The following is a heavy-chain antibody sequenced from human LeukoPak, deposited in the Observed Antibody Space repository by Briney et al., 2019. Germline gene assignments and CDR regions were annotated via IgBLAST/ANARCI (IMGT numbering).Heavy chain of an antibody. V-gene: IGHV3-7*04. Sequence: GGSLRLSCAASGFTFSSYLMSWVRQAPGKGLEWVANIKQDGSEKCYVDSVKGRFTISRDNAKNSLSLQMNSLRAEDTAVYYCARVLAARPSDYWGQGSLVTVSS. D-gene: IGHD6-13*01. J-gene: IGHJ4*02. CDR2: IKQDGSEK. CDR3: ARVLAARPSDY. CDR1: GFTFSSYL.